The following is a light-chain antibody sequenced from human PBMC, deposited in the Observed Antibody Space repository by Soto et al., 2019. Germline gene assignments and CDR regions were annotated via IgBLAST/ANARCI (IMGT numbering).Light chain of an antibody. CDR3: QDRSNWPSII. Sequence: EIVLTQSPGTLSLSPGERATLSCRASQSVSSSYLAWYQQKPGQAPRLLIYGASNRATGIPDRFSGSGSGTDFTLTTSRLEPEDFGVYYCQDRSNWPSIIFGQGPRLEIK. CDR1: QSVSSSY. V-gene: IGKV3D-20*02. J-gene: IGKJ5*01. CDR2: GAS.